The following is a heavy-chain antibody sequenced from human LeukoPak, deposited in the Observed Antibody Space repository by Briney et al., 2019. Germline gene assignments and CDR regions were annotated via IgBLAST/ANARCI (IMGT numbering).Heavy chain of an antibody. V-gene: IGHV3-30-3*01. D-gene: IGHD6-13*01. J-gene: IGHJ4*02. CDR2: ISYDGSNK. CDR3: ARYVSSSVRGGDY. Sequence: GGSLRLSCAASGFTFSSYAMHWVRQAPGKGLEWVAVISYDGSNKYYADSVKGRFTISRDNSKNTLYLQMNSLRAEDTAVYYCARYVSSSVRGGDYWGQGTLVTVSS. CDR1: GFTFSSYA.